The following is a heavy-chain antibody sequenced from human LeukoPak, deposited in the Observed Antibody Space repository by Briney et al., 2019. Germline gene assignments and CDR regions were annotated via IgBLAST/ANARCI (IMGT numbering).Heavy chain of an antibody. CDR3: AKDFDPAAAAYYFDY. CDR2: ISYDGNNK. V-gene: IGHV3-30*18. J-gene: IGHJ4*02. D-gene: IGHD2-2*01. CDR1: GFTFGSYG. Sequence: SGRSLRLSCAASGFTFGSYGMHWVRQAPGKGLEWVAVISYDGNNKYHADSVRGRFTISRDNSKNTLYLQMNSLRAEDTAVYYCAKDFDPAAAAYYFDYWGQGTLATVSS.